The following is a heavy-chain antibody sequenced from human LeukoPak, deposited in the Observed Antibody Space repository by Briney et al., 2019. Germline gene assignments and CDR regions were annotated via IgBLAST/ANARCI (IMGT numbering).Heavy chain of an antibody. Sequence: GGSLRLSCAASGFTFSDYYMSWIRQAPGKGLEWVSYISSSGSTIYYADSVKGRFTISRDNAKNSLYLQMNSLRAEDTAVYYCAREIRPVVVTADFDYWGQGTLVTVSS. J-gene: IGHJ4*02. D-gene: IGHD2-21*02. V-gene: IGHV3-11*01. CDR3: AREIRPVVVTADFDY. CDR1: GFTFSDYY. CDR2: ISSSGSTI.